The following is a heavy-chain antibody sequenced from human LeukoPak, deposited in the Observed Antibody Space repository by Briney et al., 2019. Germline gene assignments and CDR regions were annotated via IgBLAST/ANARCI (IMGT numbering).Heavy chain of an antibody. J-gene: IGHJ4*02. Sequence: GASVKVSCKASGYTFTSYDINWVRRATGQGLAWMGWMNPNSGNTGYAQKLQGRVTMTTDTSTSTAYMEVRSLRSDDTAVYYCTRDLGVDTTMIFFDYWGQGSLVTVSS. V-gene: IGHV1-8*01. D-gene: IGHD5-18*01. CDR2: MNPNSGNT. CDR1: GYTFTSYD. CDR3: TRDLGVDTTMIFFDY.